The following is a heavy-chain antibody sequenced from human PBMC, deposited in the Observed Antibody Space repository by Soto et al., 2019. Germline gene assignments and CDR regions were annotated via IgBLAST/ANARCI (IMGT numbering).Heavy chain of an antibody. D-gene: IGHD3-22*01. J-gene: IGHJ3*02. CDR1: GGSISSYY. V-gene: IGHV4-59*01. CDR3: ARAPGVSLQYYDRFRYAFDI. CDR2: SITVGAP. Sequence: SETLSLTCTVSGGSISSYYWSWIRQPQGRDWSGLGISITVGAPTTNPLKSRVTISVDTSKNQFSLKLSSVTAADTAVYYCARAPGVSLQYYDRFRYAFDIWGQGTMVTVSS.